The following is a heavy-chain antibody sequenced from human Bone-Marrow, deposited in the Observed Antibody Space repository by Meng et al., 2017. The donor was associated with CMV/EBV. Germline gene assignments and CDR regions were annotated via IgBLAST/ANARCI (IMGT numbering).Heavy chain of an antibody. J-gene: IGHJ5*02. V-gene: IGHV5-51*01. Sequence: WSGWVRQMPGKGLEWLGIIYPGDSDTRYSPSFQGQVTISADKSISTAYLQWSSLKASDTAMYYCARYLGAGCSGGSCYSARRNWFDPWGQGTLVTVSS. D-gene: IGHD2-15*01. CDR1: W. CDR2: IYPGDSDT. CDR3: ARYLGAGCSGGSCYSARRNWFDP.